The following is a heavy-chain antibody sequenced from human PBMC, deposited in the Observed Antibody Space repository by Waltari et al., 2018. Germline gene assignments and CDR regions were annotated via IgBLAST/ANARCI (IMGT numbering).Heavy chain of an antibody. V-gene: IGHV3-7*01. D-gene: IGHD6-13*01. Sequence: EVQLVESGGGLAQPGGSLRLSCAASGLSFSNYWMTWVRQASGKGPEWVANIKEDGSGKYYMDSVKGRFTISRDNAKNSLYLQMNNLRVEDTAVYYCTRGGLDSSWYWRDWGQGTLVTVSS. CDR1: GLSFSNYW. J-gene: IGHJ4*02. CDR3: TRGGLDSSWYWRD. CDR2: IKEDGSGK.